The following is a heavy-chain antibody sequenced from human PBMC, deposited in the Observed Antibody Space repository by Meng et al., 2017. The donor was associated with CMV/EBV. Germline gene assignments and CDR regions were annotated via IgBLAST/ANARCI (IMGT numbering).Heavy chain of an antibody. CDR2: ISYDGSNE. CDR1: GFTFSSYA. CDR3: ARDRRGYSYGYYYYGMDV. Sequence: GESLKISCAASGFTFSSYAMHWVRQAPGKGLEWVAVISYDGSNEYYADSVKGRFTISRDNSKNTLYLQMNSLRAEDTAVYYCARDRRGYSYGYYYYGMDVWGQGTTVTVSS. D-gene: IGHD5-18*01. V-gene: IGHV3-30-3*01. J-gene: IGHJ6*02.